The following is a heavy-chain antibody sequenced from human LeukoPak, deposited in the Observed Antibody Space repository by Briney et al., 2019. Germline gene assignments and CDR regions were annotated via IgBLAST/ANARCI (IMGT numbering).Heavy chain of an antibody. V-gene: IGHV4-4*02. CDR2: IYHSGST. CDR1: GGSISSSNW. CDR3: ATSRYCSGGSCYPPNYDY. D-gene: IGHD2-15*01. J-gene: IGHJ4*02. Sequence: SGTLSLTCAVSGGSISSSNWWSWVRQPPGKGLEWIGEIYHSGSTNYNPSLKSRVTISVDTSKNQFSLKLSSVTAADTAVYYCATSRYCSGGSCYPPNYDYWGQGTLVTVSS.